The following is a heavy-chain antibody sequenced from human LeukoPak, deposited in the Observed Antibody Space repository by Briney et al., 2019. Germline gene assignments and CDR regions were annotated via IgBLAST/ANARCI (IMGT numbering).Heavy chain of an antibody. CDR2: ISYDGSNK. Sequence: GRSLRLSCAASGFTFSSYAMHWVRQAPGKGLEWVAVISYDGSNKYYADSVKGRFTISRDNSKNTLYLQMNSLRTEDTAVYYCAKSGNNRFDYWGQGTLVTVSS. CDR1: GFTFSSYA. CDR3: AKSGNNRFDY. V-gene: IGHV3-30*04. J-gene: IGHJ4*02. D-gene: IGHD4-23*01.